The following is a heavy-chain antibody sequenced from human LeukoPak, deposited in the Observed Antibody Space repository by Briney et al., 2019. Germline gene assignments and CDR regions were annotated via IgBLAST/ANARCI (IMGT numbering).Heavy chain of an antibody. CDR1: GGSISNYY. CDR3: ARHELATTPFDY. CDR2: IYYTGST. V-gene: IGHV4-59*08. J-gene: IGHJ4*02. Sequence: SETLSLTCTVSGGSISNYYWNWIRQPPGKGLEWIGYIYYTGSTNYNPSLKSRVTMSVDTSKNQFSLKLSSVTAADTAVYYCARHELATTPFDYWGQGTLVTVSS. D-gene: IGHD5-24*01.